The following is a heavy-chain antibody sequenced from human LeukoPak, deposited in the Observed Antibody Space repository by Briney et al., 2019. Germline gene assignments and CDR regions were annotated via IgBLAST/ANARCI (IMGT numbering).Heavy chain of an antibody. Sequence: GSLRLSCAASGFTFSSYGMHWVRQAPGKGLEWVAVIWYDGSNKYYADSVKGRFTISRDNSKNTLYLQMNSLRAEDTAVYYCARDPRGLVGAQWGQGTLVTVSS. D-gene: IGHD1-26*01. CDR2: IWYDGSNK. J-gene: IGHJ4*02. CDR1: GFTFSSYG. CDR3: ARDPRGLVGAQ. V-gene: IGHV3-33*01.